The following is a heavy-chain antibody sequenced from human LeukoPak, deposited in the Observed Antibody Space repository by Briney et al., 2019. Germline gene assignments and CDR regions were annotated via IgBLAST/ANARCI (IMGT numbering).Heavy chain of an antibody. J-gene: IGHJ4*02. V-gene: IGHV3-23*01. D-gene: IGHD6-13*01. CDR3: AKDAAGPEY. CDR2: ISAGGGST. Sequence: GGPLRLSCAASGLTFSDYSMTWVRQAPGKGLFWVSGISAGGGSTYYADSVKGRFTISRDNSRNTLYLQMNSLRAEDTAVYYCAKDAAGPEYWGRGTLVTVSS. CDR1: GLTFSDYS.